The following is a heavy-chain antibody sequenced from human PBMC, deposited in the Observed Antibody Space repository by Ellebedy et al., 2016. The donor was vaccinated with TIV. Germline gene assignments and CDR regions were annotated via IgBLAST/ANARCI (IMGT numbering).Heavy chain of an antibody. J-gene: IGHJ6*02. CDR3: ANDPDTAMVVYYYYYDIDV. D-gene: IGHD5-18*01. V-gene: IGHV3-30*18. CDR1: GFTFSSYG. CDR2: ISFDGSTK. Sequence: GGSLRLXCAASGFTFSSYGMHWVRQAPGKGLEWVAVISFDGSTKHYADSVKGRFAISRDNAKNTLYLEMNSLRGEDTAMYYCANDPDTAMVVYYYYYDIDVWGQGTTVTVSS.